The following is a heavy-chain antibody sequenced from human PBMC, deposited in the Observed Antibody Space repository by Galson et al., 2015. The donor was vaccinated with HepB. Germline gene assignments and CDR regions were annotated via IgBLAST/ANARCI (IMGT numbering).Heavy chain of an antibody. J-gene: IGHJ6*02. CDR1: GFTFSSYS. Sequence: SLRLSCAASGFTFSSYSMNWVRQAPGKGLEWVSSISSSSSYIYYADSVKGRFTISRDNAKNSLYLQMNSLRAEDTAVYYCARDQRCSSTSCYAGYYYYGMDVWGQGTTVTVSS. D-gene: IGHD2-2*01. V-gene: IGHV3-21*01. CDR3: ARDQRCSSTSCYAGYYYYGMDV. CDR2: ISSSSSYI.